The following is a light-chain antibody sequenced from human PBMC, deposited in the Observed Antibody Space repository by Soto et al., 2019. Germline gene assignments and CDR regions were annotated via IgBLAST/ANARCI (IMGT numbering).Light chain of an antibody. V-gene: IGKV4-1*01. CDR1: QSISNY. Sequence: DIQMTQSPSSLSASVGDRVSITCRAGQSISNYLNWYQQKPGQPPKLLIYWASTRESGVPDRFSGSGSETDFTLTISSLQAEDVAVYYCQQYYNTPLTFGGGTKVDIK. CDR3: QQYYNTPLT. CDR2: WAS. J-gene: IGKJ4*01.